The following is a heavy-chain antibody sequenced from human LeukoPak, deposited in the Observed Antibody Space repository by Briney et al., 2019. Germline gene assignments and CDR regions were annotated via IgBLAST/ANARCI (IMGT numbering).Heavy chain of an antibody. CDR1: GFTFSSYA. CDR3: AREAGVTMVRGVIRGGYFDY. Sequence: GGSLRLSCAASGFTFSSYATHWVRQAPGKGLEWVAVISYDGSNKYYADSVKGRFTISRDNSKNTLYLQMNSLRAEDTAVYYCAREAGVTMVRGVIRGGYFDYWGQGTLVTVSS. J-gene: IGHJ4*02. D-gene: IGHD3-10*01. V-gene: IGHV3-30-3*01. CDR2: ISYDGSNK.